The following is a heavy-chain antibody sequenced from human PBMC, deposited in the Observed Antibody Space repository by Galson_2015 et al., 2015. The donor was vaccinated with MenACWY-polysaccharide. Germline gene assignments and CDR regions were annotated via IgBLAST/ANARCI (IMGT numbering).Heavy chain of an antibody. CDR3: AREGSRIVFHAFDI. CDR2: ISSDGSST. CDR1: GFTFSSYW. V-gene: IGHV3-74*01. J-gene: IGHJ3*02. D-gene: IGHD2-2*01. Sequence: SLRLSCAASGFTFSSYWMHWVRQVPGKGLVWVSRISSDGSSTSYADSVKGRFTISRDNSKNTVFLEMNTLGVEDTAVYYCAREGSRIVFHAFDIWGQGTMVTVSS.